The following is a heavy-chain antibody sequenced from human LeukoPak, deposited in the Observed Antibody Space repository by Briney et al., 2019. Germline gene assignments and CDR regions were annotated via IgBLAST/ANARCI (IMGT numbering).Heavy chain of an antibody. CDR2: IYYSGNT. CDR1: GGSISSSSYY. J-gene: IGHJ4*01. CDR3: AVDFGSHRVVY. V-gene: IGHV4-39*01. Sequence: SETLSLTCTVSGGSISSSSYYWGWVRQPPGKGLEWIGSIYYSGNTYYNPHNPSLKSRVTISLDTSKSQYSLRLTSVTAADTAVYYCAVDFGSHRVVYWGQGSLVTVSS. D-gene: IGHD3-3*01.